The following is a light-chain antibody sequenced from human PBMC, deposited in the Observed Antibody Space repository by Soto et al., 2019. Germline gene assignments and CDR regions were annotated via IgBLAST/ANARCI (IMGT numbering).Light chain of an antibody. V-gene: IGLV2-8*01. CDR3: SSYAGGNTFV. CDR2: EVN. CDR1: SSDVGGYNY. J-gene: IGLJ1*01. Sequence: QSALTQPPSASGSPGQSLTISCTGTSSDVGGYNYVFWYQQHPGKAPKLMIYEVNKRPSGVPDRFSGSKSGNTASLTVSGLQAEDEADYYCSSYAGGNTFVFGSGTKVTVL.